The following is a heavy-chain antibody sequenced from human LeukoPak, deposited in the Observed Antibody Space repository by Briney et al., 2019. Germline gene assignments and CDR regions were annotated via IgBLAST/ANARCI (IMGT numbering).Heavy chain of an antibody. J-gene: IGHJ4*02. CDR1: GYSFTSYW. CDR2: IYPGDSDS. D-gene: IGHD3-10*01. Sequence: GESLKISCKGSGYSFTSYWIGWVRQMPGKGLEWMGIIYPGDSDSRYSPSFQGQVTISADKSINTAYLQWSSLQASDTAIYYCARELWGNLDLWGQGTLVTVSS. V-gene: IGHV5-51*01. CDR3: ARELWGNLDL.